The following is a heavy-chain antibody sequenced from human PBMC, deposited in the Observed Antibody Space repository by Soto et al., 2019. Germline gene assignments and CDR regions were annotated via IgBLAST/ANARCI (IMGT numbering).Heavy chain of an antibody. CDR2: INHSGST. D-gene: IGHD3-3*01. Sequence: SETLSLTCAVYGGSFSGYYWSWIRQPPGKGLEWIGEINHSGSTNYNPSLKSRVTISVDTSKNQFSLKLSSVTAADTAVYYCARGYDFWSGRNCYYYYGMDVWGQGTTVTVSS. CDR3: ARGYDFWSGRNCYYYYGMDV. V-gene: IGHV4-34*01. CDR1: GGSFSGYY. J-gene: IGHJ6*02.